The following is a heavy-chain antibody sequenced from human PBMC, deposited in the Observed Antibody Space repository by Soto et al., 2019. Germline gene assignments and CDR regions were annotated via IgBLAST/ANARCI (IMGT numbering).Heavy chain of an antibody. CDR3: ARDSDSSGWYWYYFDY. V-gene: IGHV3-30-3*01. J-gene: IGHJ4*02. CDR1: GFTFSSYA. D-gene: IGHD6-19*01. Sequence: GGSLRLSCAASGFTFSSYAMHWVRQAPGKGLEWVAVISYDGSNKYYADSVKGRFTISRDNSKNTLYLQMNSLRAEDTAVYYCARDSDSSGWYWYYFDYWGQGTLVTVSS. CDR2: ISYDGSNK.